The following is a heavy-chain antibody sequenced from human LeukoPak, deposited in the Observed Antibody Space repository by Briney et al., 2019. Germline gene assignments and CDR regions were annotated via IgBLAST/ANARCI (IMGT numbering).Heavy chain of an antibody. CDR3: AKQQRHYGSGTPARYYYGMDV. J-gene: IGHJ6*02. Sequence: GGSLRLSCAASGFTFSSYAMSWVRQAPGKGLEWVSGIRDSGTSTYYADSVKGRFTISRDNSKNTLYLQMNSLRAEDTAVYYCAKQQRHYGSGTPARYYYGMDVWGQGTTVTVSS. CDR2: IRDSGTST. D-gene: IGHD3-10*01. V-gene: IGHV3-23*01. CDR1: GFTFSSYA.